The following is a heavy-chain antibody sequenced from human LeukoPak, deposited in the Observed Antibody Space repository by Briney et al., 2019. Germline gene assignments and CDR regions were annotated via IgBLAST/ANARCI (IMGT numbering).Heavy chain of an antibody. J-gene: IGHJ6*02. Sequence: GGSLSLTCTASGFTITTYWMHWVRQAPGKGLVWVSHINNSGSTTNYPASMKRGSIISRDNAKHTLHQQMTSLRAEDTAVYYCARYVVDTANAVWGQRTTVTVSS. D-gene: IGHD5-18*01. CDR3: ARYVVDTANAV. V-gene: IGHV3-74*01. CDR2: INNSGSTT. CDR1: GFTITTYW.